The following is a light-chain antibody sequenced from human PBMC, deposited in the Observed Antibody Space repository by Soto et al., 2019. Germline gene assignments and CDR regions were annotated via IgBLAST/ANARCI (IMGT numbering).Light chain of an antibody. Sequence: QSALTQPASVSGSPGQSITISCTGTSSDVGGYNYVSWYQQHPGKAPKLMIYDVSNRPSGVSNRFSGSKSGNTASLTISGLQAEDEAEYYYCSCTSSSTRLYVFGTGTKLTVL. CDR1: SSDVGGYNY. CDR3: CSCTSSSTRLYV. J-gene: IGLJ1*01. CDR2: DVS. V-gene: IGLV2-14*01.